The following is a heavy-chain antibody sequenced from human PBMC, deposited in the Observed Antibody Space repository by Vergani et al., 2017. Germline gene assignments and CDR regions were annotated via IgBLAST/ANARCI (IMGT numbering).Heavy chain of an antibody. Sequence: QVQLQESGPGLVKPSETLSLTCTVSGGSISSYYWSWIRQPPGKGLEWIGYIYYSGSTNYNPSLKSRVTISVDPSKNQFSLKLSSVTAADTAVYYCARSPPYSYDPLPLGYWGQGTLVTVSS. D-gene: IGHD5-18*01. V-gene: IGHV4-59*01. CDR2: IYYSGST. CDR3: ARSPPYSYDPLPLGY. J-gene: IGHJ4*02. CDR1: GGSISSYY.